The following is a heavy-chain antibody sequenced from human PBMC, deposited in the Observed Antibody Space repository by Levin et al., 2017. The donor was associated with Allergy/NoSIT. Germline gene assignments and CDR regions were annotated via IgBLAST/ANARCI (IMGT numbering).Heavy chain of an antibody. V-gene: IGHV1-18*01. J-gene: IGHJ6*02. CDR3: ARTARPPFDYYYYGMDV. CDR1: GYTFTSYG. Sequence: GASVKVSCKASGYTFTSYGISWVRQAPGQGLEWMGWISAYNGNTNYAQKLQGRVTMTTDTSTSTAYMELRSLRSDDTAVYYCARTARPPFDYYYYGMDVWGQGTTVTVSS. CDR2: ISAYNGNT. D-gene: IGHD6-6*01.